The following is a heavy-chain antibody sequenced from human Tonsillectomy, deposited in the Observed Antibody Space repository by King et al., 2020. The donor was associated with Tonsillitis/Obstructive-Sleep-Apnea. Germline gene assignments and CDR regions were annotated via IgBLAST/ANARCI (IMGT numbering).Heavy chain of an antibody. D-gene: IGHD3-22*01. CDR2: ISYDGSNK. CDR3: AKGTYYYDSSGLFDY. J-gene: IGHJ4*02. V-gene: IGHV3-30*18. CDR1: GFTFSSYG. Sequence: QLVQSGGGVVQPGRSLRLSCAASGFTFSSYGMHWVRQAPGKGLEWVAVISYDGSNKYYADSVKGRFTISRDNSKNTLYLQMNSLRAEDTAVYYCAKGTYYYDSSGLFDYWGQGTLVTVSS.